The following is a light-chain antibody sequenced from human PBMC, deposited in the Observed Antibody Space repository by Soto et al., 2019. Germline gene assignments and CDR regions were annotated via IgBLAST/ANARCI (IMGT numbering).Light chain of an antibody. Sequence: EIVMTQSPATLSVSLGERVTLSCRASQSVFSSLAWYQQKPGQAPRLLIYGASSRATGIPDRFSGSGSGTDFTLTISRLEPEDFAVYYCQQYGSSLITFGQGTKLEIK. CDR2: GAS. CDR1: QSVFSSL. CDR3: QQYGSSLIT. V-gene: IGKV3-20*01. J-gene: IGKJ2*01.